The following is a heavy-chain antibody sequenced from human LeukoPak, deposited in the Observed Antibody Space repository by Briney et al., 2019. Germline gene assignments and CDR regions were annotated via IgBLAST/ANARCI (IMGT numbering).Heavy chain of an antibody. J-gene: IGHJ6*03. CDR1: GFPFSSYS. V-gene: IGHV3-53*01. CDR3: ARTTTHYYGSGTSLYYYYMDV. D-gene: IGHD3-10*01. Sequence: GGALGLSFAAPGFPFSSYSMKWGRPAPGKGVGGGSFFYTSYTTYYADSVKGRFTISRDNSKNTLFLQMNSLRADDTAVYYCARTTTHYYGSGTSLYYYYMDVWGKGTTVTISS. CDR2: FYTSYTT.